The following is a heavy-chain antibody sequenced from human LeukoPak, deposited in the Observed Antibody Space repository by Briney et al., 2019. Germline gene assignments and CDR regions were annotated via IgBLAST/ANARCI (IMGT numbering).Heavy chain of an antibody. J-gene: IGHJ4*02. Sequence: GSLRLSCEASGFTFSNVWMNWVRQAPGKGLEWIGRIKTKTDGGTTEYAAPVKGRFTISRDDSKNTVYLQMNSLKTEDTALYYCVTRVKSTGDYWGQGTLVTVSS. V-gene: IGHV3-15*01. CDR3: VTRVKSTGDY. CDR1: GFTFSNVW. D-gene: IGHD1-1*01. CDR2: IKTKTDGGTT.